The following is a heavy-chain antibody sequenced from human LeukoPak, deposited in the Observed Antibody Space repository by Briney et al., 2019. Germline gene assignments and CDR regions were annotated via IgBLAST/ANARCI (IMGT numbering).Heavy chain of an antibody. CDR2: INHSGST. CDR1: GGSISGYY. V-gene: IGHV4-34*01. Sequence: PSETLSLTCTVSGGSISGYYWSWIRQPPGKGLEWIGEINHSGSTNYNPSLKSRVTISVDTSKNQFSLKLSSVTAADTAVYYCARGRRTRWFGELFPPHDAFDIWGQGTMVTVSS. D-gene: IGHD3-10*01. CDR3: ARGRRTRWFGELFPPHDAFDI. J-gene: IGHJ3*02.